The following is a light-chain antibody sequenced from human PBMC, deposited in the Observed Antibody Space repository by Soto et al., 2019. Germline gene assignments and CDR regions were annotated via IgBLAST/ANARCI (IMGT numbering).Light chain of an antibody. CDR1: QSLVHSDGNTY. Sequence: DVVMTQSPLSLPVTLGQAATVSCRSTQSLVHSDGNTYLNWFQQTPGQSPRRLLHHVSKRDSGVTDRFSGSGSGTDFTLKISRVEAEDVGVYYCHQRTHCPHTFGQGTKLEIK. V-gene: IGKV2-30*02. J-gene: IGKJ2*01. CDR2: HVS. CDR3: HQRTHCPHT.